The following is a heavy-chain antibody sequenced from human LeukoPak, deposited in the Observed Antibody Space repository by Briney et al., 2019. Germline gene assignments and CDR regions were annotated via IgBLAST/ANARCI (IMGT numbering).Heavy chain of an antibody. D-gene: IGHD1-26*01. CDR2: IYHSGST. V-gene: IGHV4-4*02. Sequence: SETLSLTCAVSGGSISSSNWWSWVRQPPGKGLEWIGEIYHSGSTNYNPSLKSRVTVSVDKSKNQFSLKLSSVTAADTAVYYCARVTEGGSHYIGYFYAMDVWGQGTTVTVSS. J-gene: IGHJ6*02. CDR1: GGSISSSNW. CDR3: ARVTEGGSHYIGYFYAMDV.